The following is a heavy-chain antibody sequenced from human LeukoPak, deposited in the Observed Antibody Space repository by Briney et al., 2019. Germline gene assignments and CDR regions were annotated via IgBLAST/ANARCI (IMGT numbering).Heavy chain of an antibody. CDR3: ARPGPREHNDYYGMDV. D-gene: IGHD1-1*01. V-gene: IGHV4-59*08. Sequence: PSETLSLTYSVSGASLSDFYWSWIRQPPGKGPEWIGHISYSGTTNYNPSLKSRATISVDTSKNQFSLKLTSVTAAGTAVYYCARPGPREHNDYYGMDVWGQGTTVTVSS. CDR2: ISYSGTT. J-gene: IGHJ6*02. CDR1: GASLSDFY.